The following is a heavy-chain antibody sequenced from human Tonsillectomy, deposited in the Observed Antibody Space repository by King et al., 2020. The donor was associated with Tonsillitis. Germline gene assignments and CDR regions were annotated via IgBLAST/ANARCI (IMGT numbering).Heavy chain of an antibody. CDR1: GFTFSSYS. J-gene: IGHJ4*02. V-gene: IGHV3-48*04. CDR2: ISSGSSTI. D-gene: IGHD2-15*01. CDR3: ASGDYCSGGTCYPFSSFDN. Sequence: VQLVESGGGLVQPGGSLRLSCAASGFTFSSYSMNWVRQAPGKGLEWVSYISSGSSTIFYADSVKGRFTISRDNARHSLYLQMNSLRAEDTAVYYCASGDYCSGGTCYPFSSFDNWGQGTLVTVSS.